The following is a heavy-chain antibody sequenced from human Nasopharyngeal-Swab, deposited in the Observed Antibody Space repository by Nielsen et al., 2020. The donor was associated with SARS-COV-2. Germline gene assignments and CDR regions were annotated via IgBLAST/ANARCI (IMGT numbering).Heavy chain of an antibody. D-gene: IGHD3-9*01. CDR3: ARAEAYYDILTGYYGDAFDI. Sequence: SETLSLTCTVSGGSIGSFYWSWIRQPPGKGLEWIGYIYYSGSTNYIPSLKSRVTISVDTSKNHLSLKLSSVTAADTAVYYCARAEAYYDILTGYYGDAFDIWGQGTMVTVSS. CDR1: GGSIGSFY. J-gene: IGHJ3*02. CDR2: IYYSGST. V-gene: IGHV4-59*01.